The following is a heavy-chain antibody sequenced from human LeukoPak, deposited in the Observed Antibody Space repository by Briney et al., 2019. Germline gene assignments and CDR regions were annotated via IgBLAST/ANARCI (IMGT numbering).Heavy chain of an antibody. J-gene: IGHJ4*02. Sequence: GGSLRLSCAASGFTFSSYGMHWVRQAPGKGPEWVAVIWYDGSNKYYAGSVKGRFTISRDNSKNTLYLQMNSLRAEDTAVYYCAKAVEGAFDYWGQGTLVTVSS. V-gene: IGHV3-33*06. CDR3: AKAVEGAFDY. D-gene: IGHD6-19*01. CDR1: GFTFSSYG. CDR2: IWYDGSNK.